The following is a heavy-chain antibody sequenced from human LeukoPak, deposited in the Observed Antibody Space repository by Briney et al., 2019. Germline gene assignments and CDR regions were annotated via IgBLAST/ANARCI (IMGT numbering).Heavy chain of an antibody. V-gene: IGHV3-33*01. CDR2: IWYDGSNK. Sequence: PGGSLRLSCVASGLTFSSYGMHWVRQAPGKGLEWVAVIWYDGSNKYYPDSVQGRFTISRDKSKNTLYLQVNSLRAEDTAVYYCARDRSMSGWYIDLWGRRTLVTLSS. D-gene: IGHD2/OR15-2a*01. CDR1: GLTFSSYG. CDR3: ARDRSMSGWYIDL. J-gene: IGHJ2*01.